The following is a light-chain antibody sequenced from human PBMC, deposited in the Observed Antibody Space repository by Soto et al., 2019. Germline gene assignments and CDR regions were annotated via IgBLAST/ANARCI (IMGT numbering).Light chain of an antibody. CDR2: EVT. CDR3: SSYAGSNILV. Sequence: QSALTQPPSASGSPGQSVTISCTGTSSDVGGYNYVSWYQQHPGKVPKLMIYEVTKRPSGVPDRFSGSKSGNTASLTVSGLQAEDEVDYYCSSYAGSNILVFGGGTKLTVL. CDR1: SSDVGGYNY. V-gene: IGLV2-8*01. J-gene: IGLJ3*02.